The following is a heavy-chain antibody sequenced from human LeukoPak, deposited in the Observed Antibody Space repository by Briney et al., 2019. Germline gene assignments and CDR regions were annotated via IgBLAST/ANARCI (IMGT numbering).Heavy chain of an antibody. V-gene: IGHV3-30-3*01. Sequence: GGSLRLSCAASGFTFRNYAMHWLRQAPGKGPEWVAVVSYEGDEKFYGESVKGRFTISRDNFKNTLYLQMNSLRAEDTAVYYCTSCLGYCGTTSLGKDAFDIWGQGTMVTISS. J-gene: IGHJ3*02. CDR2: VSYEGDEK. D-gene: IGHD2-2*01. CDR3: TSCLGYCGTTSLGKDAFDI. CDR1: GFTFRNYA.